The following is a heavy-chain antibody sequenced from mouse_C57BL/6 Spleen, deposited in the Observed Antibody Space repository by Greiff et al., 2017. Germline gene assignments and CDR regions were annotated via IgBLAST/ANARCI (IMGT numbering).Heavy chain of an antibody. Sequence: EVQRVESGGGLVQPKGSLKLSCAASGFTFNTYAMHWVRQAPGKGLEWVARIRSKSSNYATYYADSVKDRFAISRDDSQSMLYLQMNNRKTEDTSMYYCVREGIYYGNYYAMDYWGQGTSVTVSS. CDR2: IRSKSSNYAT. V-gene: IGHV10-3*01. CDR1: GFTFNTYA. J-gene: IGHJ4*01. CDR3: VREGIYYGNYYAMDY. D-gene: IGHD2-1*01.